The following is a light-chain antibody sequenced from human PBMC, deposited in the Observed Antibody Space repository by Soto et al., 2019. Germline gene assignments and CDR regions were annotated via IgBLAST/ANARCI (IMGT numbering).Light chain of an antibody. CDR1: QSLTNNY. Sequence: EIVLTQSPGTLSLSPGERATPSCRASQSLTNNYFAWYQQKPGRALRLLIDGASTRATGMPDGFSGSGSGTDFTLTISRLEPEDVAVYYCQQYEAVVTFGQGTKVDIK. V-gene: IGKV3-20*01. CDR3: QQYEAVVT. J-gene: IGKJ1*01. CDR2: GAS.